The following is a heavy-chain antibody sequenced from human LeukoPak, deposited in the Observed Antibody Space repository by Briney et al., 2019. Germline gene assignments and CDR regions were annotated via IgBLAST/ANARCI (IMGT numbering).Heavy chain of an antibody. CDR1: GGSISSYY. J-gene: IGHJ5*02. D-gene: IGHD6-19*01. CDR2: IYHSGNT. Sequence: LETLSLTCTVTGGSISSYYWSWLRQSPGKGPEWIGYIYHSGNTNYNPSLKSRLTISVARSKNQISLKLTSVTAADTAMYYYARSSSGWDFLDSFDPWGQGTLVTVSS. CDR3: ARSSSGWDFLDSFDP. V-gene: IGHV4-59*08.